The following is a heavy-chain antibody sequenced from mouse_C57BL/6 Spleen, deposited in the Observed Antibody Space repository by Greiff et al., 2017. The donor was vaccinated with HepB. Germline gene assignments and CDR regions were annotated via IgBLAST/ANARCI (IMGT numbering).Heavy chain of an antibody. CDR1: GYTFTSYW. V-gene: IGHV1-69*01. Sequence: VQLQQPGAELVMPGASVKLSCTASGYTFTSYWMHWVKQRPGQGLEWIGEIDPSDSYTNYNQKFKGKSTLTVDKSSSTAYMQLSSLTSEDSAVYYCAGGYYGSSFVFDYWGQGTTLTVSS. CDR2: IDPSDSYT. CDR3: AGGYYGSSFVFDY. D-gene: IGHD1-1*01. J-gene: IGHJ2*01.